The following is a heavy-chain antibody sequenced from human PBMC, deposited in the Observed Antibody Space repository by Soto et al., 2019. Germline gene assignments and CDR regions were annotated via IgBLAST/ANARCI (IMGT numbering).Heavy chain of an antibody. CDR3: ARSYSRGLRGLDY. D-gene: IGHD6-19*01. CDR2: IIPILGIA. CDR1: GGTFSSYT. V-gene: IGHV1-69*02. J-gene: IGHJ4*02. Sequence: QVQLVQSGAEVKKPGSSVKVSCKASGGTFSSYTISWVRQAPGQGLEWMGRIIPILGIANYAQKFQGRVTITADKSTSTAYMELSSLRSEDTAVYYCARSYSRGLRGLDYWGQGTLVTVSS.